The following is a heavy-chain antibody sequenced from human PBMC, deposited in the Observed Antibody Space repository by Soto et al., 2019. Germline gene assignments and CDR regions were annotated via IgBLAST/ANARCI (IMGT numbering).Heavy chain of an antibody. D-gene: IGHD1-7*01. CDR1: GGSISSGGYY. V-gene: IGHV4-31*03. J-gene: IGHJ5*02. CDR3: ARKTLNWNYADNWFDP. Sequence: SETLSLTCTVSGGSISSGGYYWSWIRQHPGKGLEWIGYIYYSGSTYYNPSLTSRVTISVDTSKNQFSLKLSSVTAADTAVYYCARKTLNWNYADNWFDPWGQGTLVTVSS. CDR2: IYYSGST.